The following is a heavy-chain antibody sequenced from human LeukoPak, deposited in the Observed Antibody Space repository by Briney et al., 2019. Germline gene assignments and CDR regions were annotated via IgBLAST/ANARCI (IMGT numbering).Heavy chain of an antibody. CDR1: GGSISNYY. D-gene: IGHD2-15*01. CDR3: ARTLLGYNWFDP. J-gene: IGHJ5*02. V-gene: IGHV4-59*01. CDR2: VYYSGST. Sequence: SETLSLTCTVSGGSISNYYWNWIRQPPGKGLERIGYVYYSGSTNYNPSLKSRVTISVDTSKNQFSLKLSSVTAADTAVYYCARTLLGYNWFDPWGQGTLVTVSS.